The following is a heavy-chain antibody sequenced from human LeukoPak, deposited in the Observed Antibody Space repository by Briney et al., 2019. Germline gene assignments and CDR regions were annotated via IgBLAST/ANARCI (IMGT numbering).Heavy chain of an antibody. CDR1: GFTVSSNY. CDR3: ARVSRYYYDSSGYYSPFYGMDV. J-gene: IGHJ6*02. D-gene: IGHD3-22*01. Sequence: GGSLRLSCAASGFTVSSNYMSWVRQAPGKGLEWVSVTYSGGSTYYADSVKGRFTISRDNSKNTLYLQMNSLRAEDTAVYYCARVSRYYYDSSGYYSPFYGMDVWGQGTTVTVSS. V-gene: IGHV3-66*01. CDR2: TYSGGST.